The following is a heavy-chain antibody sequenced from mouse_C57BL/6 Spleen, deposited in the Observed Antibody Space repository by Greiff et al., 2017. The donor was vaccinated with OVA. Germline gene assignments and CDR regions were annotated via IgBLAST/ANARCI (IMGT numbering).Heavy chain of an antibody. CDR3: LLITTVVD. D-gene: IGHD1-1*01. CDR2: IDPSDSYT. Sequence: QVQLQQPGAELVRPGTSVKLSCKASGYTFTSYWMHWVKQRPGQGLEWIGVIDPSDSYTNYNQKFKGKATLTVDTSSSTAYMQLSSLTSEDSAVYYCLLITTVVDWGQGTSVTVSS. V-gene: IGHV1-59*01. CDR1: GYTFTSYW. J-gene: IGHJ4*01.